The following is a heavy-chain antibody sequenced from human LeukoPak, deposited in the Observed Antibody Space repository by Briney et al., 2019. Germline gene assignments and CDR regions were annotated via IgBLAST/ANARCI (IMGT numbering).Heavy chain of an antibody. CDR1: GGSISSHY. Sequence: SETLSLTCTVSGGSISSHYWSWIRQPPGKGLEWIGYIYYSGSTNYNPSLKSRVTISVDTSKNQFSLKLSSVTAADTAVYYCARLLGGYSNFGWFDPWGQGTLVTVSS. V-gene: IGHV4-59*11. CDR2: IYYSGST. D-gene: IGHD4-11*01. CDR3: ARLLGGYSNFGWFDP. J-gene: IGHJ5*02.